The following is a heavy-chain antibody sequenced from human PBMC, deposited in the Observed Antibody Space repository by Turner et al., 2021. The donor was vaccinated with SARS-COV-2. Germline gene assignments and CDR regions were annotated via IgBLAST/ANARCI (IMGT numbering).Heavy chain of an antibody. J-gene: IGHJ6*02. Sequence: QVQLVQSGAEVKKPGSSVKVSCKASGDTFSSYAINWVRQAPGQGLEWMGGVIPFLHRTNYAQKFQGRFAITADSSTSTAYMELRRLRSDDTAVYFCARGKTGEHYYYYGMDVWGQGTTVTVAS. CDR3: ARGKTGEHYYYYGMDV. CDR2: VIPFLHRT. CDR1: GDTFSSYA. V-gene: IGHV1-69*06. D-gene: IGHD7-27*01.